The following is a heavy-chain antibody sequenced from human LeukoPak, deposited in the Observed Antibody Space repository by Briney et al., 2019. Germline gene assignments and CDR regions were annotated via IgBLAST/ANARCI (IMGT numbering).Heavy chain of an antibody. CDR3: ARDVIVPAAIWFDP. CDR1: GYTFTGYY. D-gene: IGHD2-2*01. CDR2: INPNSGGT. J-gene: IGHJ5*02. V-gene: IGHV1-2*02. Sequence: SVKVSCKASGYTFTGYYMHWVRQAPGQGLEWMGWINPNSGGTNYAQKFQGRVTMTRDTSISTAYMELSRLRSDDTAVYYCARDVIVPAAIWFDPWGQGTLVTVSS.